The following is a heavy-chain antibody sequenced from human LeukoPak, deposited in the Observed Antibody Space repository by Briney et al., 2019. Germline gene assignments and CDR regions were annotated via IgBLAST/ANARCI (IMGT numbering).Heavy chain of an antibody. V-gene: IGHV1-18*01. J-gene: IGHJ3*01. D-gene: IGHD6-19*01. CDR3: AIHSGWYYFSYAH. CDR1: GYTFITYG. CDR2: ISTYNGNT. Sequence: ASVKVSFKASGYTFITYGISWVRQAPGQGLEWMGWISTYNGNTNYAQKLQGRVTMTTDTSTSTAYMELRSLRSDDTAVYYCAIHSGWYYFSYAHWGQGTMVTVSS.